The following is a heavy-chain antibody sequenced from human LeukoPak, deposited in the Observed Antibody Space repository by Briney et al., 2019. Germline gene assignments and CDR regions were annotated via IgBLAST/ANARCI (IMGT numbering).Heavy chain of an antibody. CDR1: GFTFSSYG. D-gene: IGHD3-22*01. Sequence: GRSLRLSCAASGFTFSSYGMHWVRQAPGKGLEWVAVISYDGSNKYYADSVKGRFTISRDNSKNTLYLQMNSLRAEDTAVYYCEKDLYYYDSSGYYGGFDPWGQGTLVTVSS. CDR2: ISYDGSNK. V-gene: IGHV3-30*18. J-gene: IGHJ5*02. CDR3: EKDLYYYDSSGYYGGFDP.